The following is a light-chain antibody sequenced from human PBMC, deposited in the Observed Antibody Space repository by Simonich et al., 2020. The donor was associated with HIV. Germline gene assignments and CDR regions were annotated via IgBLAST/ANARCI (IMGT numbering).Light chain of an antibody. Sequence: SALTQPASVSGSPGPSITISCPGTSSDVGTYNLVSWYQLHPGKAPNLLIYEAIKRPSGVTHRFSGSKSGNTASLTIAGLQAEDEADYYCCSYAAGSTSYVFGTGTKVTVL. CDR1: SSDVGTYNL. CDR3: CSYAAGSTSYV. J-gene: IGLJ1*01. CDR2: EAI. V-gene: IGLV2-23*01.